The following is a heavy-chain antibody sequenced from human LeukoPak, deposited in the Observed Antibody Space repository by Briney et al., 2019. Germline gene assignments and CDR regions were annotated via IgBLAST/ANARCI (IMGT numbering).Heavy chain of an antibody. CDR3: ARVQAPYYYDSSGYYLDY. V-gene: IGHV3-53*01. J-gene: IGHJ4*02. CDR2: IYSGGST. Sequence: GGSLRLSCAASGFTVSSNYMSWVRQAPGKGLEWVSVIYSGGSTYYVDSVKGRFTISRDNSKNTLYLQMNSLRAEDTAVYYCARVQAPYYYDSSGYYLDYWGQGTLVTVSS. D-gene: IGHD3-22*01. CDR1: GFTVSSNY.